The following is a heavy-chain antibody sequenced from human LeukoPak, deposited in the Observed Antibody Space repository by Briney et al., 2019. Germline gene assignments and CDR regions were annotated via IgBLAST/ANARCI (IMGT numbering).Heavy chain of an antibody. CDR1: VGSISSFY. D-gene: IGHD1-26*01. CDR2: IHSSGST. CDR3: ARHGSSIGWFDP. J-gene: IGHJ5*02. V-gene: IGHV4-59*08. Sequence: SETLSLTCTFSVGSISSFYWSWIRQPPGKGLEWIGYIHSSGSTNDYNPSLNSRVTMSVNTSKTQFSLNLSSVNATDTAVYYCARHGSSIGWFDPWGQGTLVTVSS.